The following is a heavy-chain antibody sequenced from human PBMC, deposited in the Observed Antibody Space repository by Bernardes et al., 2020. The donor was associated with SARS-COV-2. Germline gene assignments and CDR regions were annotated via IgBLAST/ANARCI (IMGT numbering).Heavy chain of an antibody. Sequence: GGSLRLSCAASGFTFSSYGMHWVRQAPGKGLEWVAVISYDGSNKYYADSVKGRFTISRDNSKNTLYLQMNSLRAEDTAVYYCARTGQGNFDSSGYYLAEYFQHWGQGTLVTVSS. CDR2: ISYDGSNK. CDR1: GFTFSSYG. CDR3: ARTGQGNFDSSGYYLAEYFQH. V-gene: IGHV3-30*03. J-gene: IGHJ1*01. D-gene: IGHD3-22*01.